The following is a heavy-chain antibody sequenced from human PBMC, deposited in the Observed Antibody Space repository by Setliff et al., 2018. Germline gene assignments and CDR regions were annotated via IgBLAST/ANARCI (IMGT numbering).Heavy chain of an antibody. V-gene: IGHV4-38-2*02. J-gene: IGHJ4*02. CDR1: GYSISSGYI. D-gene: IGHD3-22*01. CDR3: ARESRYYYDNLGTLDY. Sequence: SETLSLTCTVSGYSISSGYIWGWIRQPPGKGLEWVGNIGHTGSINYNPSLKRRVSISVDTSKNQFSLKLSSVTAADTAVYYCARESRYYYDNLGTLDYWGQGTLVTVSS. CDR2: IGHTGSI.